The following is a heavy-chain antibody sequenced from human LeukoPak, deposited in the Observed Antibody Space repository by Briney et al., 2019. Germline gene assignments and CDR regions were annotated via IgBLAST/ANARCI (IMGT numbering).Heavy chain of an antibody. J-gene: IGHJ4*02. V-gene: IGHV5-51*01. CDR2: IYPGDSDT. D-gene: IGHD3-9*01. CDR1: GYRFSNHW. CDR3: ARSLFDYDILTGHDY. Sequence: GESLKISCKGSGYRFSNHWIGWVRQMPGKGLEWMGVIYPGDSDTRYSPSFQGHVTISADKSISTAYLQWSSLKASDTAVYYCARSLFDYDILTGHDYWGQGTLVTVSS.